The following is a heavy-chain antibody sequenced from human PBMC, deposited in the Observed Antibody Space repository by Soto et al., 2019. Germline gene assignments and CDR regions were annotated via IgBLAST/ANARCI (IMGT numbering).Heavy chain of an antibody. Sequence: PSETLSLTCAVYGGSFSGYYWSWIRQPPGKGLEWIGEINHSGSTNYNPSLKSRVTISVDTSKNQFSLKLSSVTAADTAVYYCARDAAPTDPFPFDYWGQGTLVTVSS. D-gene: IGHD2-2*01. J-gene: IGHJ4*02. V-gene: IGHV4-34*01. CDR1: GGSFSGYY. CDR3: ARDAAPTDPFPFDY. CDR2: INHSGST.